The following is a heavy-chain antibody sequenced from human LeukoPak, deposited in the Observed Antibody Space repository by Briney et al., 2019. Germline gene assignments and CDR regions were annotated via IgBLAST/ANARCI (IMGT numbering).Heavy chain of an antibody. CDR3: ARQRRYCSGDSCYQRTFDF. CDR1: AFSLNAYN. J-gene: IGHJ4*02. V-gene: IGHV3-7*01. CDR2: IKQDGSEK. D-gene: IGHD2-15*01. Sequence: GGSLRLSCAASAFSLNAYNMSWVRQAPGKGLEWVANIKQDGSEKYYVDSVKGRFTISRDNAKNSVYMQMNSLRAEDTAVYSCARQRRYCSGDSCYQRTFDFWGQGTLVTVSS.